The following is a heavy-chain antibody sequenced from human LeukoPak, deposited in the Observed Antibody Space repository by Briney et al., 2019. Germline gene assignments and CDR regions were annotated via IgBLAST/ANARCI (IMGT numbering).Heavy chain of an antibody. Sequence: ASVKVSCKASGYTFTSYYMHWVRQAPGQGLEWMGIINPSGGSTSYAQKFQGRVTMTRDMSTSTVYMELSSLRSEDTAVYYCARDDLVERATISFQHWGKGTLVTVSS. CDR3: ARDDLVERATISFQH. V-gene: IGHV1-46*01. J-gene: IGHJ1*01. D-gene: IGHD5-24*01. CDR1: GYTFTSYY. CDR2: INPSGGST.